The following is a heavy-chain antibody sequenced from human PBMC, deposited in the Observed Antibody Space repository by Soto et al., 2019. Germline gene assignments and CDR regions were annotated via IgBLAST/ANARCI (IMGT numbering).Heavy chain of an antibody. J-gene: IGHJ4*02. D-gene: IGHD3-22*01. CDR2: ISYDGSYK. CDR3: ATYYYDSSGYFFAH. CDR1: GFIFSNYG. Sequence: PGGSLRLSCAGSGFIFSNYGIHWVRQAPGKGLEWVAVISYDGSYKYYGDSVKVRFTISRDNSINTLYLQMNSLRAEDTAVYYCATYYYDSSGYFFAHWGQGTLVTVSS. V-gene: IGHV3-30*03.